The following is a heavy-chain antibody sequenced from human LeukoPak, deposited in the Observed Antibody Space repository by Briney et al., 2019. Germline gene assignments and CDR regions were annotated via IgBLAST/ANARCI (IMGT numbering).Heavy chain of an antibody. V-gene: IGHV3-33*01. Sequence: PGGSLRLSCAASGFTFSSYGMHWVRQAPGKGLEWVAVIWYDGSNKYYADSVKGRFTISRDNSKNTLYLQMNSLRAEDTAVYYCARPGDGSGSPFDYWGQGTLVTVSS. D-gene: IGHD3-10*01. CDR3: ARPGDGSGSPFDY. CDR2: IWYDGSNK. CDR1: GFTFSSYG. J-gene: IGHJ4*02.